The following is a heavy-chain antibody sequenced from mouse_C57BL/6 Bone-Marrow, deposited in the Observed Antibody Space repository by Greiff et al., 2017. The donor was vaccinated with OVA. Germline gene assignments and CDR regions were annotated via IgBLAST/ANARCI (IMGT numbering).Heavy chain of an antibody. V-gene: IGHV5-4*03. CDR3: ARIDYDGYYFDY. CDR2: ISDGGSYT. Sequence: DVMLVESGGGLVKPGGSLKLSCAASGFTFSSYAMSWVRQTPEKRLEWVATISDGGSYTYYPDNVKGRFTISRDNAKNNLYLQMSHLKSEDTAMYYCARIDYDGYYFDYWGQGTTLTVSS. D-gene: IGHD2-4*01. CDR1: GFTFSSYA. J-gene: IGHJ2*01.